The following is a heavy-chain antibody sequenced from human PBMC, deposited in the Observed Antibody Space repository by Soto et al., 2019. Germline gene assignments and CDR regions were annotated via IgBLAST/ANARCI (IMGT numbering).Heavy chain of an antibody. CDR1: GGSFSGYY. V-gene: IGHV4-34*01. CDR2: INHSGST. CDR3: ARTKHHDYGDYFTYYFYMDV. D-gene: IGHD4-17*01. J-gene: IGHJ6*03. Sequence: SETLSLTCTVYGGSFSGYYWSWIRQPPGKGLQWIGEINHSGSTNYNPSLKSRVTISVDTSKNQFSLKLSSVTAAATAVYYCARTKHHDYGDYFTYYFYMDVWGKGTTVTVSS.